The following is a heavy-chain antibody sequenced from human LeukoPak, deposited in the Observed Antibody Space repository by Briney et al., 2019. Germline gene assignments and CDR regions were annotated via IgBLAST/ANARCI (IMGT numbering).Heavy chain of an antibody. CDR1: GGSMTNYY. J-gene: IGHJ4*02. CDR2: IFYSGTT. CDR3: TRSFLVMRRFDY. Sequence: SETLSLTCTVSGGSMTNYYWGWIRQPPEKGLEWIGYIFYSGTTSYNPSLKSRVTMSVDTSKNQFSLKLSSVTAADTAVYYCTRSFLVMRRFDYWGQGTLVTVSS. V-gene: IGHV4-59*12. D-gene: IGHD3-9*01.